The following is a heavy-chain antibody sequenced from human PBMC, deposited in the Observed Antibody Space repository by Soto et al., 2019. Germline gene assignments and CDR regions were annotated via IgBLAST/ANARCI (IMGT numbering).Heavy chain of an antibody. D-gene: IGHD3-22*01. V-gene: IGHV3-23*01. Sequence: EVQLLESGGGLVQPGGSLRLSCAASGFTFSSYAMSWVRQAPGKGLEWVSAISGSGGSTYYADSVKGRFTISRDNTKNTLYLQMNSLRAEDTAVYYCARGFYYYDSSGYDYWGQGTLVTVSS. CDR2: ISGSGGST. J-gene: IGHJ4*02. CDR1: GFTFSSYA. CDR3: ARGFYYYDSSGYDY.